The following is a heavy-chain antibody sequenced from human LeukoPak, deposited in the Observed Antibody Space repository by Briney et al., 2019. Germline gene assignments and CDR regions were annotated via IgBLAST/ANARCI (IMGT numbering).Heavy chain of an antibody. CDR2: IYYSGST. D-gene: IGHD1-26*01. CDR1: GGSISSYY. CDR3: ARGTQVRRSGIDY. Sequence: SETLSLTCTVSGGSISSYYWSWIRQPPGKGLEWIGYIYYSGSTNYNPSLKSRVTMSVDTSKNQFSLKLTSVTAADTAMYYCARGTQVRRSGIDYWGQGTLVTVSS. J-gene: IGHJ4*02. V-gene: IGHV4-59*01.